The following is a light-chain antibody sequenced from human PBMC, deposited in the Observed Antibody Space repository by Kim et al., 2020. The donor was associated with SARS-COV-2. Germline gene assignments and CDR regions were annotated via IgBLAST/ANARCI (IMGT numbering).Light chain of an antibody. CDR1: SSDVGGYNY. J-gene: IGLJ3*02. Sequence: QPALTQPRSVSGSPGQSVTISCTGTSSDVGGYNYVSWYQQHPGKVPKVMIYDVSERPSGVPDRFSGSKSGNTASLTISGLQAEDEADYYCCSYAGSYTVVFGGGTKLTVL. CDR2: DVS. CDR3: CSYAGSYTVV. V-gene: IGLV2-11*01.